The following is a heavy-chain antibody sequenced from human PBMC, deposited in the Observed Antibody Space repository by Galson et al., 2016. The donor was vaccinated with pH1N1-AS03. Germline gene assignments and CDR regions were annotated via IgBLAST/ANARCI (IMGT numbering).Heavy chain of an antibody. CDR1: GFTVWSSN. Sequence: LRLSCAVSGFTVWSSNMNWIRQAPGKGLEWVALVSKDGNNKKYADSVKGRFTISRDNPKNTVYLQMNNVRAEDAAVYYCETMVAAHLMNVGDYWGQGTLVSVSS. D-gene: IGHD2-15*01. V-gene: IGHV3-30*03. CDR3: ETMVAAHLMNVGDY. CDR2: VSKDGNNK. J-gene: IGHJ4*02.